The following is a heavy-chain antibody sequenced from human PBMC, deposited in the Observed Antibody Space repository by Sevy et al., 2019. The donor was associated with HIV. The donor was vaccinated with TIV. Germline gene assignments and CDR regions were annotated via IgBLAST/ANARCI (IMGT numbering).Heavy chain of an antibody. J-gene: IGHJ4*02. CDR1: GFRFSASY. V-gene: IGHV3-11*01. CDR3: AKHFDGIEREFDK. D-gene: IGHD1-20*01. CDR2: ITTSGDSM. Sequence: GGSLRLSCAVSGFRFSASYMTWIRQAPGKGLEWVSTITTSGDSMYYGDAVKGRFTFSRDNTKNTLYLQMNSLRGDDTAVYYCAKHFDGIEREFDKWGQGTLVTVSS.